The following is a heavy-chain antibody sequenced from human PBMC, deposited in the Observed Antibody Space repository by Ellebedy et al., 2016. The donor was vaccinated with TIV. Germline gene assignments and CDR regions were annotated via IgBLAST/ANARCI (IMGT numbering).Heavy chain of an antibody. V-gene: IGHV1-3*01. J-gene: IGHJ5*02. CDR3: AGDRGADFVYDFWSGTFDP. Sequence: ASVKVSCKASGYTFTTYGIYWVRQAPGQRLEWMGRINVGNGNTKYSQKFQGRVTITRDTSASTTDMELSSLRSEDTAVYYCAGDRGADFVYDFWSGTFDPWGQGTLVTVSS. CDR1: GYTFTTYG. D-gene: IGHD3-3*01. CDR2: INVGNGNT.